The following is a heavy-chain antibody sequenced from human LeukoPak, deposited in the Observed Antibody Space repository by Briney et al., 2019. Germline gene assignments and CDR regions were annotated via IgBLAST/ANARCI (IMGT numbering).Heavy chain of an antibody. Sequence: GSLRLSCAASGFTFSSYAMSWVRQAPGKGLEWASSINSGDNTYYAGSVKGRFTISRDNSKNTLYLQMNSLGADDTAVYYCARRSTVTRTYSFDYWGQGTRVTVSS. V-gene: IGHV3-23*01. D-gene: IGHD4-17*01. CDR1: GFTFSSYA. J-gene: IGHJ4*02. CDR3: ARRSTVTRTYSFDY. CDR2: INSGDNT.